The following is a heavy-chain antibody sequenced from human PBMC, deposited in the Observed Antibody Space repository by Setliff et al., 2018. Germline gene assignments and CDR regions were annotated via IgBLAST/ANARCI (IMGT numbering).Heavy chain of an antibody. D-gene: IGHD6-19*01. CDR3: AREGSIGWSQYFHH. CDR1: GFTFDSYG. Sequence: GESLKISCAASGFTFDSYGMHWVRQAPGRGLEWVTFISYDGFKIYCAESVKGRFTISRDISTNTLFLEIDSLRSEDTGLYYCAREGSIGWSQYFHHWGQGTPVTVSS. J-gene: IGHJ1*01. V-gene: IGHV3-30*03. CDR2: ISYDGFKI.